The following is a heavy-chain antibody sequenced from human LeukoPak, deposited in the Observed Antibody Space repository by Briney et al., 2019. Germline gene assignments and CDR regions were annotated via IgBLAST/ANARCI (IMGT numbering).Heavy chain of an antibody. Sequence: SETLSLTCTVSGYSISSGYYWGWIRPPPGKGLEWIGSIYHSGSTYYNPSLKSRVTLSVDTSKNQFSLKLSSVTAADTAVYYCAREGYYDFWSGYYRNYFDYWGQGTLVTVSS. V-gene: IGHV4-38-2*02. CDR1: GYSISSGYY. CDR3: AREGYYDFWSGYYRNYFDY. D-gene: IGHD3-3*01. CDR2: IYHSGST. J-gene: IGHJ4*02.